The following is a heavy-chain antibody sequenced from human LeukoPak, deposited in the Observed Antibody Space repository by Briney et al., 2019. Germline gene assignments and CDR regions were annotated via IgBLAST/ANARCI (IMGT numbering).Heavy chain of an antibody. V-gene: IGHV4-30-4*08. J-gene: IGHJ4*02. CDR2: IYYSGST. Sequence: SQTLSLTSTVSGGSISSGDYYWSWIRQPPGKGLEWIGYIYYSGSTYYNPSLKSRFTISVDTSKNQFSLKLSSVTAADTAVYYCARVARGGGGNFDYWGQGTLVTVSS. CDR3: ARVARGGGGNFDY. D-gene: IGHD2-15*01. CDR1: GGSISSGDYY.